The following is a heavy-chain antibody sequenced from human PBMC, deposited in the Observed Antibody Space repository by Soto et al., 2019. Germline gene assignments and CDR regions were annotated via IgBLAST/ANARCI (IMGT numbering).Heavy chain of an antibody. J-gene: IGHJ4*02. CDR2: ISSGGETT. V-gene: IGHV3-23*01. D-gene: IGHD3-22*01. Sequence: PGGSLRLSCAASGISFRNYGMNWVRQAPGKGLEWVSAISSGGETTYYADSVKGRFTISRDDSKNTLYLQMNSLRAEDTALYYCAKAGGYFDSSGYASSYWGQGTLVTVS. CDR3: AKAGGYFDSSGYASSY. CDR1: GISFRNYG.